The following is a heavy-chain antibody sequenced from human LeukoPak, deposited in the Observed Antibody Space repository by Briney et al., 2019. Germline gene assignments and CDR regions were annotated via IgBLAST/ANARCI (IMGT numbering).Heavy chain of an antibody. CDR1: GGSISSYY. Sequence: SETLSLTCTVSGGSISSYYWSWIRQPPGKGLEWIGYIYTSGSTNYNPSLKSRITISVDTSKNQFSLKLSSVTAADTAVYYCARRQTYFDYWGQGTLDTVSS. J-gene: IGHJ4*02. CDR2: IYTSGST. V-gene: IGHV4-4*09. CDR3: ARRQTYFDY.